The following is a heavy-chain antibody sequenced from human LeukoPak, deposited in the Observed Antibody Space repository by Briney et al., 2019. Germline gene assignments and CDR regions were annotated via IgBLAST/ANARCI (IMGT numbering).Heavy chain of an antibody. CDR2: ISSSSSYM. J-gene: IGHJ4*02. Sequence: GGSLRLSCAASGFTVSSNYMSWVRQAPGKGLEWVSSISSSSSYMYYADSVKGRFTISRDNAKNSLYLQMNSLRAEDTAVYYCASPKGDPLGELCDFDYWGQGTLVTVSS. D-gene: IGHD3-16*01. CDR1: GFTVSSNY. V-gene: IGHV3-21*01. CDR3: ASPKGDPLGELCDFDY.